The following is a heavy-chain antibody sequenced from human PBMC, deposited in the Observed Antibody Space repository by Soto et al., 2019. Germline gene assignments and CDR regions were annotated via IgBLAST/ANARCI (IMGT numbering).Heavy chain of an antibody. V-gene: IGHV5-51*01. CDR1: GYSFTSYW. D-gene: IGHD2-2*01. CDR2: IYPGDSDT. J-gene: IGHJ4*02. Sequence: GESLKISCKGSGYSFTSYWIGWVRQMPGKGLEWMGIIYPGDSDTRYSPSLQGQVTISADKSITTAYLQWSSLKASDTAMYYCARQYPYCSSTSCFDYWGQGTLVTVSS. CDR3: ARQYPYCSSTSCFDY.